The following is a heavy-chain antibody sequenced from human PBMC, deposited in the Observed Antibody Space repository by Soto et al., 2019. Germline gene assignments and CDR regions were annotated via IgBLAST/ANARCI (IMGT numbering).Heavy chain of an antibody. D-gene: IGHD2-15*01. CDR3: ARLVAARRPGYFDY. Sequence: QVQLQESGPGLVKPSETLSLTCTVSGGSVSSGSYYWSWIRQPPGKGLEWIGYIYYSGSTNYNPSLKSRVTISVDTSKNQFSLKLSSVTAADTAVYYCARLVAARRPGYFDYWGQGTLVTVSS. CDR1: GGSVSSGSYY. CDR2: IYYSGST. V-gene: IGHV4-61*01. J-gene: IGHJ4*02.